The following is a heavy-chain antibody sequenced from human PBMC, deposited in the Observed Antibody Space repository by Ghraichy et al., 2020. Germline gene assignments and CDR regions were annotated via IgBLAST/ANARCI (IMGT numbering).Heavy chain of an antibody. D-gene: IGHD5-18*01. J-gene: IGHJ4*02. CDR1: GFTFSAHG. CDR2: MKFDGTKI. Sequence: GGSLRLSCEASGFTFSAHGMHWVRQAPGKGLEWVAFMKFDGTKIDYADSVKGRFTASRDNSKNTLYLQMKNLKSVDTAVYFCAKDSRIGYSYASTLLHFDYWGQGTLVPVSS. V-gene: IGHV3-30*02. CDR3: AKDSRIGYSYASTLLHFDY.